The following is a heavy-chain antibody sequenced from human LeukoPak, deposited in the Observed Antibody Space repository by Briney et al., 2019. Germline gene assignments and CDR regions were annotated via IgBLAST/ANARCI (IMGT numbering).Heavy chain of an antibody. V-gene: IGHV3-23*01. CDR3: AKDQDYYDSPFDY. CDR2: ISGSGGST. CDR1: GFTFGDYA. Sequence: GGSLRLSCTASGFTFGDYAMSWVRQAPGKGLEWVSAISGSGGSTYYADSVRGRFTISRDNSKNTLYLQMNSLRAEDTAVYYCAKDQDYYDSPFDYWGQGTLVTVSS. J-gene: IGHJ4*02. D-gene: IGHD3-22*01.